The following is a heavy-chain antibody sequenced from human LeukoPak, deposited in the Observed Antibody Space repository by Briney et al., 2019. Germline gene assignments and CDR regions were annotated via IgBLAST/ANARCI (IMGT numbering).Heavy chain of an antibody. CDR1: GFTFSRHW. D-gene: IGHD1-14*01. CDR3: ARDHTEPGVILDY. J-gene: IGHJ4*02. Sequence: GGSPRLSCAASGFTFSRHWMNWVRQAPGKGLEWVANINQDGSEKYYVDSVKGRFTISRDNAKNSLYLQMSSLRVEDTAVYYCARDHTEPGVILDYWGQGALVTVSS. V-gene: IGHV3-7*05. CDR2: INQDGSEK.